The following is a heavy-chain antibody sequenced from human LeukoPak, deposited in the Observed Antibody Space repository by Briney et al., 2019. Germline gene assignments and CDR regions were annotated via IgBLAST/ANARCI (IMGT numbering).Heavy chain of an antibody. V-gene: IGHV3-74*01. CDR2: IRSDGSDT. CDR1: GFSFSDTW. Sequence: GGSLRLSCAAYGFSFSDTWMHWVRQAPGEGLVWVSRIRSDGSDTRYAVSVKGRFTISRDNAKNTLYLQMNSLRAEDTAVYYCARDWFHAIDYWGQGTLVTVSS. CDR3: ARDWFHAIDY. J-gene: IGHJ4*02. D-gene: IGHD2/OR15-2a*01.